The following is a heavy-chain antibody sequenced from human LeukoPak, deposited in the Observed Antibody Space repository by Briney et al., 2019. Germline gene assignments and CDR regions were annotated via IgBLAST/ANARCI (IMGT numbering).Heavy chain of an antibody. J-gene: IGHJ4*02. Sequence: PSETLSLTCAVYGGSFSGYYWSWIRQPPGKGLEWIGEINHSGSTNYNPSLKSRVTISVDTSKNQFSLKLSSVTAADTAVYYCARVYSSPTPEFDYWGQGTLVTVSS. V-gene: IGHV4-34*01. CDR1: GGSFSGYY. CDR3: ARVYSSPTPEFDY. CDR2: INHSGST. D-gene: IGHD6-13*01.